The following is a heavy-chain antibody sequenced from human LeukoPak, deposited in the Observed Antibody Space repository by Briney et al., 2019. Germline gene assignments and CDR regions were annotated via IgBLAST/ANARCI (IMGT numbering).Heavy chain of an antibody. CDR2: IYYSGNT. CDR1: GGSISGYH. D-gene: IGHD5-18*01. V-gene: IGHV4-59*01. CDR3: ARGWDTGYSYYGMDV. Sequence: SETLSLTCTVSGGSISGYHWSWIRQPPGKGLEWIGYIYYSGNTNYNPSLKSRVTLSVDTSTNQLFLKLSSVTAADTAVYYCARGWDTGYSYYGMDVWGPGTTVTVSS. J-gene: IGHJ6*02.